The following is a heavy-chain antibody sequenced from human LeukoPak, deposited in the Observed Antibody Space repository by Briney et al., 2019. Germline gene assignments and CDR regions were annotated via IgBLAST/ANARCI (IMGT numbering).Heavy chain of an antibody. D-gene: IGHD5-18*01. CDR2: ISWSSGSI. CDR3: GVGGYSYGY. Sequence: GRSLRLSCAASGFSFNDYARHWVRQAPGKGLEWVSGISWSSGSIDYADSVKGRFTISRDNAKSALYLQLNSLRAEDTAVYYCGVGGYSYGYWGQGTLVTVSS. J-gene: IGHJ4*02. V-gene: IGHV3-9*01. CDR1: GFSFNDYA.